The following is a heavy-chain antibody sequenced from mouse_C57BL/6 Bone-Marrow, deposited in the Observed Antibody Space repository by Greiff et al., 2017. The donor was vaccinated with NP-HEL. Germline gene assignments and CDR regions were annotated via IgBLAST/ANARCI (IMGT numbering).Heavy chain of an antibody. J-gene: IGHJ4*01. CDR1: GFTFSSYG. Sequence: QGVESGGDLVKPGGSLKLSCAASGFTFSSYGMSWVRPTPDKRLEWVATISSGGSYTYYPDSVKGRFTISRDNAKNTLYLQRSSLKSEDTAMYNCARLFHAMDYWGQGTSVTVSS. CDR3: ARLFHAMDY. V-gene: IGHV5-6*01. CDR2: ISSGGSYT.